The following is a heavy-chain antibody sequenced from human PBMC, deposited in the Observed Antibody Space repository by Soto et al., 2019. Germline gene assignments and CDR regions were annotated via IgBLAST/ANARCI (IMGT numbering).Heavy chain of an antibody. CDR3: AKGRGLPSQLDH. CDR1: GFTFSDYA. J-gene: IGHJ4*02. V-gene: IGHV3-23*01. Sequence: GGSLRLSCAASGFTFSDYAMSWVRQAPGKGLEWVSVFANSGVGTYYADSVKGRFTISRDNSKNMVYLQMTSLRVEDTAVYYCAKGRGLPSQLDHWGQATLVTVSS. CDR2: FANSGVGT.